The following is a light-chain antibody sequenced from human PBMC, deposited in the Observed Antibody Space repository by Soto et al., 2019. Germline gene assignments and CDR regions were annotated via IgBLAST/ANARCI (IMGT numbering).Light chain of an antibody. CDR2: GAS. CDR3: QQYGSSTWP. CDR1: QSVSSSY. Sequence: DIALTQSPGTLSLSPGESATLSCKSSQSVSSSYLAWYQQKPGQAPRLLIYGASSRATGIPDRFSGSGSGTDCTLTISRLEPEDFAVYYCQQYGSSTWPFGQGTKVDIK. J-gene: IGKJ1*01. V-gene: IGKV3-20*01.